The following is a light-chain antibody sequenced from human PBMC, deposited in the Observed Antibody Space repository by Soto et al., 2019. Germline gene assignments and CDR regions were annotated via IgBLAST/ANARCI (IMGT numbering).Light chain of an antibody. CDR3: QQYGSSST. CDR2: GAS. Sequence: EILMTQSPSTLSVSPGDSATLSCRASQSVSSYLAWYQQKPGQAPRLLIYGASTRATGIPARFSGSGSGTEFTLTISSLQSEDFAVYYCQQYGSSSTFGQGTKVDIK. J-gene: IGKJ1*01. V-gene: IGKV3-15*01. CDR1: QSVSSY.